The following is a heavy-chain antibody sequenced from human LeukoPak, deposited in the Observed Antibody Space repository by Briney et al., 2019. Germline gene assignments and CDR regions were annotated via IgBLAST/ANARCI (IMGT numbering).Heavy chain of an antibody. CDR2: ISPYNGNI. CDR3: ARDRSVGRNYNDAVDY. J-gene: IGHJ4*02. D-gene: IGHD1-1*01. Sequence: ASVKVSCKASGYPFTSHGVIWVRQAPGQGLEWMGWISPYNGNINYAQNLQGRVTMTTDTSTSTAYMELRSLRSEDTAVYFCARDRSVGRNYNDAVDYWGQGTLVTVSS. V-gene: IGHV1-18*01. CDR1: GYPFTSHG.